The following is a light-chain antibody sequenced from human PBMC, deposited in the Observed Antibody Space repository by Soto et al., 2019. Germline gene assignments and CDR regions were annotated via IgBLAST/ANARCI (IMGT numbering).Light chain of an antibody. V-gene: IGLV2-14*01. Sequence: QSVLTQPASVSGSPGQSITISCTETRSDVGGSNSVSWYQQRPGNAPRLIIYDVRHRPSGVSTRFSGSKSGNTASLTISGLQAADESTYYCASYTNGRTVVFGGGTKLTVL. CDR3: ASYTNGRTVV. CDR2: DVR. CDR1: RSDVGGSNS. J-gene: IGLJ2*01.